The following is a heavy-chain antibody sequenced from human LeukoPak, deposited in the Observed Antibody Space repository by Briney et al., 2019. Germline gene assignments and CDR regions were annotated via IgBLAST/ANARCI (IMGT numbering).Heavy chain of an antibody. J-gene: IGHJ4*02. CDR3: ARPLSGTTDFDY. CDR1: GFTFTSIA. D-gene: IGHD1-20*01. V-gene: IGHV3-21*01. CDR2: ISSSSSYI. Sequence: GGSLRLSCAASGFTFTSIAMTWVRQAPGKGLEWVSLISSSSSYIFYADSVKGRFTISRDNAKKSLYLQMNSLRAEDTAVYYCARPLSGTTDFDYWGQGTLVTVSS.